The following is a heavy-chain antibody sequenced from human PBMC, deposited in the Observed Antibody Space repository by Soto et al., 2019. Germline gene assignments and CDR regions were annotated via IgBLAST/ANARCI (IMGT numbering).Heavy chain of an antibody. Sequence: QVQLVQSGAEVNKPGSSVRVSCKASGGTFSSNAVSWVRHAPGQRLEWMGGIIPIFGTANYAQRFQGRVTIIADQSTNTAYMELSSLRSEDTAVYFCAFRNGHNYWLDAFDIWGQGAMVTVSS. D-gene: IGHD5-12*01. J-gene: IGHJ3*02. CDR3: AFRNGHNYWLDAFDI. V-gene: IGHV1-69*01. CDR2: IIPIFGTA. CDR1: GGTFSSNA.